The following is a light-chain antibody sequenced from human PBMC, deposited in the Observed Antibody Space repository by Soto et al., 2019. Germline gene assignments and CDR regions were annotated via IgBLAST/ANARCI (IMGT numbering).Light chain of an antibody. CDR3: AAWDDSLNGVV. CDR2: SNN. J-gene: IGLJ2*01. V-gene: IGLV1-44*01. Sequence: QSVLTQPPSASGTPXXXVTISCXXXXXNIGSNTVNWYQQLPGTAPKLLIYSNNHRPSGVPDRFSGSKSGTSASLAISGLQSEDEADYYCAAWDDSLNGVVFGGGTKVTVL. CDR1: XXNIGSNT.